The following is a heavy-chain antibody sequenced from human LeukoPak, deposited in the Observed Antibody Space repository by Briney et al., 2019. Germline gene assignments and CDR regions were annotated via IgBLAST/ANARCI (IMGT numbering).Heavy chain of an antibody. CDR3: ASYCSGGSCYSDYYYYYMDV. CDR2: ISSSSSTI. J-gene: IGHJ6*03. Sequence: PGGSLRLSCAASGFTFSSYSMNWVRQAPGKRLEWVSYISSSSSTIYYADSVKGRFTISRDNAKNSLYLQMNSLRAEDTAVYYCASYCSGGSCYSDYYYYYMDVWGKGTTVTVSS. V-gene: IGHV3-48*01. D-gene: IGHD2-15*01. CDR1: GFTFSSYS.